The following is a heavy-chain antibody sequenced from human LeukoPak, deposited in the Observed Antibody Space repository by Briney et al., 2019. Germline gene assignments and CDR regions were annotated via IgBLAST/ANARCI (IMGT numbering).Heavy chain of an antibody. CDR3: ARGPHPYTPPYFDKPSDY. V-gene: IGHV3-7*01. D-gene: IGHD3-9*01. Sequence: PGGSLRLSCAGSGFIFGNYWVHWVRQAPGKGLEWVANIKQDGREKHYVDSVKGRFTISRDNAGNSVLLQMSSLRIDDTAVYYCARGPHPYTPPYFDKPSDYWGQGTLVTVSS. CDR2: IKQDGREK. J-gene: IGHJ4*02. CDR1: GFIFGNYW.